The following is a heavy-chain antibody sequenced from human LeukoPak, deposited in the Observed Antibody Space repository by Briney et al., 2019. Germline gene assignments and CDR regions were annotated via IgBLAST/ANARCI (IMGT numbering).Heavy chain of an antibody. V-gene: IGHV4-30-4*01. Sequence: SQTLSLTCTVSGGSISSGDYYWSWIRQPPGEGLEWIGYIYYSGSTYYNPSLKSRVTISVDTSKNQFSLKLSSVTAADTAVYYCASSGYSYGYGEDYWGQGTLVTVSS. CDR1: GGSISSGDYY. CDR3: ASSGYSYGYGEDY. D-gene: IGHD5-18*01. J-gene: IGHJ4*02. CDR2: IYYSGST.